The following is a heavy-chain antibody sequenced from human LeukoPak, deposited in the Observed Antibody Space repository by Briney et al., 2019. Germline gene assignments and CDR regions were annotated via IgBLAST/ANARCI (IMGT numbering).Heavy chain of an antibody. CDR2: IKSDGST. Sequence: GGSLRLSCVASGFTFSSYWMHWVRQAPGKGLVWVSRIKSDGSTNYAGSVKGRFTISRDNAKNTVSLQMNSLRAEDTGVYYCARAPSEIGGYYPEYFRHWGQGTLVTVSS. J-gene: IGHJ1*01. V-gene: IGHV3-74*01. D-gene: IGHD3-22*01. CDR3: ARAPSEIGGYYPEYFRH. CDR1: GFTFSSYW.